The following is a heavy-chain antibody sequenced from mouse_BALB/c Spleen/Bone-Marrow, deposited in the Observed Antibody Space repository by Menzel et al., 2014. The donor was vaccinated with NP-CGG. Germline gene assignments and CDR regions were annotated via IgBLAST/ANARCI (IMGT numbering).Heavy chain of an antibody. D-gene: IGHD1-1*01. V-gene: IGHV14-3*02. CDR2: IDPANGNT. CDR1: GFNIKDTY. J-gene: IGHJ2*01. CDR3: ARSCGRRPFDY. Sequence: VQLQQSGAELVKPGASVKLSCTASGFNIKDTYMHWVKQRPEQGLEWIGRIDPANGNTKNDPQFQGKATIAEDTYSKTSYLQVSRMTSKDPAVDYCARSCGRRPFDYWGQGTTLTVSS.